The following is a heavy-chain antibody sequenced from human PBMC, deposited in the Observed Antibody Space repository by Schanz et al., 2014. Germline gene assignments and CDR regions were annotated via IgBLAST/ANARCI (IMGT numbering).Heavy chain of an antibody. CDR3: ARAKRFGEMDV. Sequence: QVQLVQSGAEVKKPGASVKVSCKASGYTFISYGIKWVRQAPGQGLEWMGWISAHNGHTDYAQKLQGRVTLTTDTSASTAYMELRNPRSDDTAVYCCARAKRFGEMDVWGQGTTVTVSS. J-gene: IGHJ6*02. V-gene: IGHV1-18*01. D-gene: IGHD3-10*01. CDR2: ISAHNGHT. CDR1: GYTFISYG.